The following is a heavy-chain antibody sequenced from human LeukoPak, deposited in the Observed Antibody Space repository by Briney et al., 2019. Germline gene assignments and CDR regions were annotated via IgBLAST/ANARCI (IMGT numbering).Heavy chain of an antibody. J-gene: IGHJ5*02. CDR1: GGSISSNSYY. CDR3: AKGAGPPWFDP. Sequence: SETLSLTCTVSGGSISSNSYYWGWIRQPPGKGLEWIGRIYTSGSTNYNPSLKSRVTISVDTSKNQFSLKLSSVAAADTAVYYCAKGAGPPWFDPWGQGTLVTVSS. V-gene: IGHV4-39*07. D-gene: IGHD6-19*01. CDR2: IYTSGST.